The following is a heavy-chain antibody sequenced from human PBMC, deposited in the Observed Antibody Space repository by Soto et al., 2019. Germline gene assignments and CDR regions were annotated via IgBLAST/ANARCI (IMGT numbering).Heavy chain of an antibody. J-gene: IGHJ3*02. D-gene: IGHD3-10*01. CDR2: INHSGST. CDR3: ARGYVRGVIMSAFDI. CDR1: GGSFSGYY. V-gene: IGHV4-34*01. Sequence: QVQLQQWGAGLLKPSETLSLTCAVYGGSFSGYYWSWIRQPPGKGLEWIGEINHSGSTNYNPSLKSRFTISVDTSKNQFSLKLSSVTAADTAVYYCARGYVRGVIMSAFDIWGQGTMVTVSS.